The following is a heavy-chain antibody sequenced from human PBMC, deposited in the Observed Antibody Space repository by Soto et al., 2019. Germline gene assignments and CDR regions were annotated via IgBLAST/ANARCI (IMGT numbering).Heavy chain of an antibody. D-gene: IGHD3-3*01. CDR2: IRSKAYGGTT. J-gene: IGHJ4*02. V-gene: IGHV3-49*04. CDR1: GFTFGDYA. Sequence: PGGSLRLSCTASGFTFGDYAMSWVRQAPGKGLEWVGFIRSKAYGGTTEYAASVKGRFTISRDDSKSIAYLQMNSLKTEDTAVYYCTRESITIFGYFDYWGQAILVTVS. CDR3: TRESITIFGYFDY.